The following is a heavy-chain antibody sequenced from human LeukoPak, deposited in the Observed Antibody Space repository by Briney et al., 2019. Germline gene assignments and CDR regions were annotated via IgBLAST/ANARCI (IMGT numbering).Heavy chain of an antibody. V-gene: IGHV1-46*01. J-gene: IGHJ4*02. CDR2: INPSGGST. CDR3: ATPPLFRDGYNPGRDY. CDR1: GGTFSSYA. D-gene: IGHD5-24*01. Sequence: GASVKVSCKASGGTFSSYAISWVRQAPGQGLEWMGIINPSGGSTSYAQKFQGRVTMTRDTSTSTVYMELSSLRSEDTAVYYCATPPLFRDGYNPGRDYWGQGTLVTVSS.